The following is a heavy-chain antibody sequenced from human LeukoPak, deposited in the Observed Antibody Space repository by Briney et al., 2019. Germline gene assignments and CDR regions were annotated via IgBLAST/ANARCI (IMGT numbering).Heavy chain of an antibody. Sequence: GGSLRLSCAASGFTFDDYAMHWVRQAPGKGLEWVSDISWNSGSVGYADSVKGRFTISRDSAKNTLYLQMSSLRAEDTAVYYCARDWAWGGFDHWGQGALVTVSS. D-gene: IGHD3-16*01. CDR1: GFTFDDYA. CDR2: ISWNSGSV. J-gene: IGHJ4*02. V-gene: IGHV3-9*01. CDR3: ARDWAWGGFDH.